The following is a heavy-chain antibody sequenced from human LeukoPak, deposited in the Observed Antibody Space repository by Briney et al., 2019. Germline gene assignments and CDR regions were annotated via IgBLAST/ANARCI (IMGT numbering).Heavy chain of an antibody. J-gene: IGHJ4*02. Sequence: PGGSLRLSCAASGFTFSSYGMSWVRQAPGKGLEWVSAISGSGGSTYYADSVKGRFTISRDNAKNSLYLQMNSLRAEDTAVYYCAREASGYYDSSGYYLFDYWGQGTLVTVSS. CDR2: ISGSGGST. CDR3: AREASGYYDSSGYYLFDY. V-gene: IGHV3-23*01. D-gene: IGHD3-22*01. CDR1: GFTFSSYG.